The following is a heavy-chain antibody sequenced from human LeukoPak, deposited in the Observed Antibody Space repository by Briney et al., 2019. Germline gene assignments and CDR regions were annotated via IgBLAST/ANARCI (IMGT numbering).Heavy chain of an antibody. D-gene: IGHD5-24*01. V-gene: IGHV4-61*05. CDR2: IYDSGDT. CDR1: GVSISSNSYY. CDR3: ARGGGAAGYNYEFDY. Sequence: SETLSLTCNVSGVSISSNSYYWGWIRQPPGKGLEWIGYIYDSGDTNFNPSLKSRVTISIDTSKNQFSLKVTSVTAADTAVYFCARGGGAAGYNYEFDYWGQGTLVTVSS. J-gene: IGHJ4*02.